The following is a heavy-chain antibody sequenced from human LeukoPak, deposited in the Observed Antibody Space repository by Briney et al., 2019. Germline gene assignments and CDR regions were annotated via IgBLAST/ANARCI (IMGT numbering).Heavy chain of an antibody. Sequence: PSETLSLTCTVSGGSISSYYWSWIRQPPGKGLEWIGYIYYSGSTNYNPSLKSRVTISVDTSKNQFSLKLSSVTAADTAVYYCARGGYSYGYVYSYYYYGMDVWSQGTTVTVSS. V-gene: IGHV4-59*08. J-gene: IGHJ6*02. D-gene: IGHD5-18*01. CDR3: ARGGYSYGYVYSYYYYGMDV. CDR1: GGSISSYY. CDR2: IYYSGST.